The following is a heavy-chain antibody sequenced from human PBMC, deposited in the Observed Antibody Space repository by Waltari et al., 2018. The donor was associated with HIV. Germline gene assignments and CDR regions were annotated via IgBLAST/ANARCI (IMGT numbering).Heavy chain of an antibody. CDR2: INHSGST. Sequence: QAQLQQWGAGLLKPSETLSLTCAVYGGSFSGYFWTWIRQPPGKGLEWIGEINHSGSTNYNPSLKSRVIISVDTSKNQFSLKLSSVTAADTAVYYCARRLGYCSGGSCYSGLRFDPWGQGTLVTVSS. D-gene: IGHD2-15*01. CDR1: GGSFSGYF. J-gene: IGHJ5*02. V-gene: IGHV4-34*01. CDR3: ARRLGYCSGGSCYSGLRFDP.